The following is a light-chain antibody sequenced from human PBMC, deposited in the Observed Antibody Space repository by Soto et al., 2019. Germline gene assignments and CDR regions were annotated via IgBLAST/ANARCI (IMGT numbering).Light chain of an antibody. CDR2: EVT. CDR1: SSDVGGYNY. J-gene: IGLJ2*01. CDR3: SSYAGSNTVV. Sequence: QSVLTQPPSASGSPGQSVTISCTGTSSDVGGYNYVSWYQQHPGKAPKLMIHEVTKRPSGVPDRSCGSKSGNTASLTVSGLPAEDEADYYCSSYAGSNTVVFGGGTKLTVL. V-gene: IGLV2-8*01.